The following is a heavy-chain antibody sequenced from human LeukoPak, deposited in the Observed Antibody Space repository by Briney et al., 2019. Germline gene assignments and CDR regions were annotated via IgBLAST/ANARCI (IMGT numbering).Heavy chain of an antibody. CDR2: INHSGST. V-gene: IGHV4-34*01. CDR3: ARRRSGHDAFDI. D-gene: IGHD3-3*01. CDR1: GGSFSGYY. J-gene: IGHJ3*02. Sequence: PSETLSLTCAVYGGSFSGYYWSWIRQPPGKGLEWIGEINHSGSTNYNPSLKSRVTISVDTSKNQFSLKLSSVTAADTAVYYCARRRSGHDAFDIWGQGTMVTVSS.